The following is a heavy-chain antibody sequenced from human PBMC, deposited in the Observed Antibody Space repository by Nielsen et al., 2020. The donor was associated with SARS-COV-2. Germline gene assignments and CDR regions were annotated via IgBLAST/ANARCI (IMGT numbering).Heavy chain of an antibody. CDR2: IKLDGSEK. D-gene: IGHD5-24*01. Sequence: GESLKISCVVSGFNFRGYWMTWVRQAPGKGLEWVGNIKLDGSEKYYVDSVKGRFTISRDNAKNSLYLQMNSLRAEDTAVYYCARDLSDGYNRPFDYWGQGTLVTVSS. CDR3: ARDLSDGYNRPFDY. J-gene: IGHJ4*02. V-gene: IGHV3-7*01. CDR1: GFNFRGYW.